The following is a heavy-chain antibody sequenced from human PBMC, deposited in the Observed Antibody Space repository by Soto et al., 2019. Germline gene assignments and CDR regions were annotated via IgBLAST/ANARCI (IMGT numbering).Heavy chain of an antibody. Sequence: SVKVSCKASGGTFSSYAISWVRQAPGQGLEWMGGIIPIFGTANYAQKFQGRVTITRDTSASTAYMELSSLRSEDTAVYYCARVWYNWNDAWCLCYWGQGTLVTVSS. CDR3: ARVWYNWNDAWCLCY. CDR1: GGTFSSYA. V-gene: IGHV1-69*05. D-gene: IGHD1-1*01. J-gene: IGHJ4*02. CDR2: IIPIFGTA.